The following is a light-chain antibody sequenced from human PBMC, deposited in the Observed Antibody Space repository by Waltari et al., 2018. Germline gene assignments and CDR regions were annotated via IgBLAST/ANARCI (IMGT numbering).Light chain of an antibody. V-gene: IGKV3-11*01. CDR2: DSS. CDR1: QSVSTY. J-gene: IGKJ4*01. Sequence: EIVLTQSPATLSLSPGERPTLSCRASQSVSTYLAWYQQRPGQPHRLLIYDSSSRATGIPARFSGSGSETDFTLTISSLEPEDFAVYYCQQRYKWPLTFGGGSKVEI. CDR3: QQRYKWPLT.